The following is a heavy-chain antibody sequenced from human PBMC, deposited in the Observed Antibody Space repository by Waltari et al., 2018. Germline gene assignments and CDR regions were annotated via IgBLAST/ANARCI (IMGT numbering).Heavy chain of an antibody. J-gene: IGHJ3*02. CDR2: VTPSSGTA. CDR3: ACPTLTGSDAFDI. Sequence: QVQLVQSGAEVKKPGSSVKVSCKASGGTFSSYAISGVRQAPGQGLEWMGGVTPSSGTANNAKKFQGEVPITADESTSTAYMELSSLRSEDTAVYYCACPTLTGSDAFDIWGQGTMVTVSS. V-gene: IGHV1-69*01. D-gene: IGHD7-27*01. CDR1: GGTFSSYA.